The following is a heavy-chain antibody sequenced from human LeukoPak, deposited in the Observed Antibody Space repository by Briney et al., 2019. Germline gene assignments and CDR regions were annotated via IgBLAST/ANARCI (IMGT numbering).Heavy chain of an antibody. D-gene: IGHD3-22*01. CDR1: GYTFTSYD. Sequence: ASVKVSCKASGYTFTSYDINWVRQAPGQGLEWMGWMNPKSGNTGYAQKFQGRVTMTRNTSISTAYMELSSLRSEDTSVYYCARGYDNTLGAFDIWGQGKMVTVSS. CDR2: MNPKSGNT. V-gene: IGHV1-8*01. CDR3: ARGYDNTLGAFDI. J-gene: IGHJ3*02.